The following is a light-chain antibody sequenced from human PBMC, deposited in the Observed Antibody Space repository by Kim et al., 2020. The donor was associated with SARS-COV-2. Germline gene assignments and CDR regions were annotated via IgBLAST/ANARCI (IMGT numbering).Light chain of an antibody. Sequence: QLVLTQSPSASASLGASVKLTCTLRSGHSSYAIAWHQQQPEKGPRYLMKLNSDGSHSKGDGIPDRFSGSSSGAERYLTISSLQSEDEADYYCQTWGTGIQGVFGGGTQLTVL. J-gene: IGLJ3*02. V-gene: IGLV4-69*01. CDR2: LNSDGSH. CDR1: SGHSSYA. CDR3: QTWGTGIQGV.